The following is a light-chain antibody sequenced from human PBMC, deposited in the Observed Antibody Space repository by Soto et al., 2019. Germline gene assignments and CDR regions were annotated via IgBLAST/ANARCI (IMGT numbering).Light chain of an antibody. J-gene: IGLJ1*01. CDR1: SSDVGGYNY. V-gene: IGLV2-14*01. CDR3: SSYTSSRTHV. Sequence: QSALTQPASVSGSPGQSITISCTGTSSDVGGYNYVSWYQQHPGKVPKLMIYDVSDRPSGVSSRFSGSKAGNTASLTISGLQAEDEADYYCSSYTSSRTHVFGTGTKVTVL. CDR2: DVS.